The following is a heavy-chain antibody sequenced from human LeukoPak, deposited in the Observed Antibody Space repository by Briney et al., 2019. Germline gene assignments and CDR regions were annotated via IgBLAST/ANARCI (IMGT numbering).Heavy chain of an antibody. Sequence: GGSLRLSCAASGFTFSNYDIHWVRQAPGKGLEWVAFIRYDGSNKYYADSVKGRFTISRDNSKNTLYLQMNSLRAEDTAVYYCAKQTGDLWFGVFDYWGQGTLVTVSS. J-gene: IGHJ4*02. CDR2: IRYDGSNK. CDR3: AKQTGDLWFGVFDY. V-gene: IGHV3-30*02. CDR1: GFTFSNYD. D-gene: IGHD3-10*01.